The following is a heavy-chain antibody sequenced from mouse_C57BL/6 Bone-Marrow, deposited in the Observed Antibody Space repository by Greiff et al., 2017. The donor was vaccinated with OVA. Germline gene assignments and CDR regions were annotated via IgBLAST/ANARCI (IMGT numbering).Heavy chain of an antibody. CDR1: GYTFTSYW. D-gene: IGHD2-4*01. CDR3: ARDDYDWYFDV. V-gene: IGHV1-59*01. J-gene: IGHJ1*03. CDR2: IDPSDSST. Sequence: QVQLQQPGAELVRPGTSVKLSCKASGYTFTSYWMHWVKQRPGQGLEWIGVIDPSDSSTNYNQKFKGKATLTVDTSSSTAYMQLSSLTSEDSAVSNCARDDYDWYFDVWGTGTTVTVSS.